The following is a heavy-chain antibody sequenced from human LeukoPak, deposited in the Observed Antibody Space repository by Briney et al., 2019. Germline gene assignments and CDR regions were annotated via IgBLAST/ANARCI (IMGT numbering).Heavy chain of an antibody. CDR1: GFTFDDYA. CDR3: ARVIVPTAHEDYFDY. J-gene: IGHJ4*02. D-gene: IGHD2-2*01. V-gene: IGHV3-9*01. CDR2: ISWNSGTTI. Sequence: PGGSLRLSCAASGFTFDDYAMHWVRQAPGKGLEWVSGISWNSGTTIYYADSVKGRFTISRDNAKNSLYLQLNSLRAEDTAVYYCARVIVPTAHEDYFDYWGQGTLVTVSS.